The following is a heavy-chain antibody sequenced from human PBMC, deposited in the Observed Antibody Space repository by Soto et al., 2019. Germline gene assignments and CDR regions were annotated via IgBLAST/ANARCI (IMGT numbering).Heavy chain of an antibody. V-gene: IGHV4-4*02. D-gene: IGHD3-22*01. CDR1: GGSISGRNW. J-gene: IGHJ4*02. CDR3: TRLIYDSRLNYFYFDL. Sequence: SVTLSLTCVVSGGSISGRNWWSWVRQAPGKGLEWIGEVFHSGDTTYSPSLRSRVTISVDKSKNQFSLNLNSVTAADTAVYYCTRLIYDSRLNYFYFDLWGQGALVTVSS. CDR2: VFHSGDT.